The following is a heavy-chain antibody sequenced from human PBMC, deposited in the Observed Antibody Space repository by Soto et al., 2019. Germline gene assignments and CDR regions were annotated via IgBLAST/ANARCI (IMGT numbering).Heavy chain of an antibody. J-gene: IGHJ4*02. CDR3: ASEAYCGGGSCNWSLDY. D-gene: IGHD2-15*01. Sequence: EVQVLESGGGLVQPGGSLRLSCEVSGFAFSNYGMNWVRQAPGQGLEWVSAISASGGDTYFADSVKGRFIISRDNSKNMLYLQMNSLRVEDTALYFCASEAYCGGGSCNWSLDYWGPGALVTVSS. CDR1: GFAFSNYG. V-gene: IGHV3-23*01. CDR2: ISASGGDT.